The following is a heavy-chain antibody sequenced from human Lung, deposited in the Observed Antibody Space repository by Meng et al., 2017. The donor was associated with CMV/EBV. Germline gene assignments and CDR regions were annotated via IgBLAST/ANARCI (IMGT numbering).Heavy chain of an antibody. J-gene: IGHJ4*02. CDR2: INAYNGDT. V-gene: IGHV1-18*01. CDR1: GYTFTNYG. Sequence: QGQCVKSGGEVKKPGASVTVSCKASGYTFTNYGITWVRQAPGQGLEWMGWINAYNGDTNYAQTLQGRVTMTTDTSTSTAYMELRSLRSDDTAVYYCARVEVGITSGDYWGQGTLVTASS. CDR3: ARVEVGITSGDY. D-gene: IGHD1-26*01.